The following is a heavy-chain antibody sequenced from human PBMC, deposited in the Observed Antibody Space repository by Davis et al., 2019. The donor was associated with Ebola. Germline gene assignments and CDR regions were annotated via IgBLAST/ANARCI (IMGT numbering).Heavy chain of an antibody. D-gene: IGHD6-13*01. J-gene: IGHJ6*02. CDR3: ARDQWAYSSSWIDYYYYYGMDV. V-gene: IGHV3-66*01. CDR2: IYSGGST. CDR1: GFTVSSNY. Sequence: GESLKISCAASGFTVSSNYMSWVRQAPGKGLEWVSVIYSGGSTYYADSVKGRFTISRDNSKNTLYLQMNSLRAEDTAVYYCARDQWAYSSSWIDYYYYYGMDVWGQGTTVTVSS.